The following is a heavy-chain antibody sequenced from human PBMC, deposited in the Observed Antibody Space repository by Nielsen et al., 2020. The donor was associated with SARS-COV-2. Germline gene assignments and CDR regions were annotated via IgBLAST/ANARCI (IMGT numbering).Heavy chain of an antibody. J-gene: IGHJ4*02. CDR2: INPNSGGT. CDR1: GYTFTGYY. D-gene: IGHD3-22*01. CDR3: AREFDSSGSLDY. Sequence: ASVKVSCKASGYTFTGYYMHWVRQAPGQGLEWMGRINPNSGGTNYAQKFQGRVTMTRDTSISTAYMELSRLRSDDTAVYYCAREFDSSGSLDYWGQGTLVTVSS. V-gene: IGHV1-2*06.